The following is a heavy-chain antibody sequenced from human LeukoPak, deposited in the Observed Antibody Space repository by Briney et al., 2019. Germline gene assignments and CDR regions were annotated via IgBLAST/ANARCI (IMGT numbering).Heavy chain of an antibody. CDR2: INTYNDDT. V-gene: IGHV1-18*01. CDR1: GYTFPSYG. J-gene: IGHJ4*02. D-gene: IGHD2-2*01. CDR3: ARGDIYCSSTSCLFDY. Sequence: ASVKVSCKAFGYTFPSYGVSWVRQAPGQGLQWMGWINTYNDDTIYAQNLQGRVTVTTDISTSTAYMELRSLRSDDTAVYYCARGDIYCSSTSCLFDYWGQGTLVTVSS.